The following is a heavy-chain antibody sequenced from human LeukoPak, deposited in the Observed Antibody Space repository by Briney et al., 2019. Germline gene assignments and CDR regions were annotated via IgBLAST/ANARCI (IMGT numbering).Heavy chain of an antibody. CDR2: ISNDGGGT. V-gene: IGHV3-23*01. CDR1: GFIFNNYG. J-gene: IGHJ5*02. Sequence: GGSLRLSCAASGFIFNNYGLMWVRQAPGKGLEWVSAISNDGGGTTYADFVKGRFTISRDNSKNTLSLQMNSLRPEDTALYYCAKGNSGYFADLWGQGTVVTVSS. CDR3: AKGNSGYFADL. D-gene: IGHD3-22*01.